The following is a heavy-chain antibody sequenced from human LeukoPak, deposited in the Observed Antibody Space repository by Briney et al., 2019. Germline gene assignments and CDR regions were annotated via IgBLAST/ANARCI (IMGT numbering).Heavy chain of an antibody. D-gene: IGHD3-22*01. J-gene: IGHJ4*02. V-gene: IGHV1-69*04. CDR3: ARVEDXSGYYYAY. Sequence: AASVKVSCKASGGTFSSYAISWVRQAPGQVLVWMGRIIPILGIANYAQKFQGRVTITADKSTSTAYMELSSLRSEDTAVYYCARVEDXSGYYYAYWGQGTLVTVSS. CDR1: GGTFSSYA. CDR2: IIPILGIA.